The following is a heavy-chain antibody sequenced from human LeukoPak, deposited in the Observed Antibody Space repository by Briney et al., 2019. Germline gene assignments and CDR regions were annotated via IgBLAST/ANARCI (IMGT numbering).Heavy chain of an antibody. Sequence: GGSLRLSCAASGFTFSTNWMTWVRQAPGKGLEWVANTKPDGNEKNYLDSVKGRFTISRDNSKNTLYLQMNSLRAEDTAVYYCGKDSSAYYDFWSGYFYMDVWGKGTTVTVSS. CDR2: TKPDGNEK. CDR3: GKDSSAYYDFWSGYFYMDV. D-gene: IGHD3-3*01. J-gene: IGHJ6*03. V-gene: IGHV3-7*01. CDR1: GFTFSTNW.